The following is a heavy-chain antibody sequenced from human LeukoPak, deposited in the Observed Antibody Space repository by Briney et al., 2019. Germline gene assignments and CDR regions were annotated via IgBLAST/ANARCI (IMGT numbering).Heavy chain of an antibody. J-gene: IGHJ4*02. Sequence: GGSLRLSCAASGFTFSSYSMNWVRQAPGKGLEWVSSISSSSSYIYYADSVKGRFTISRDSAKNSLYLQMNSLRAEDTAVYYCAREPIVGATASFDYWGQGTLVTVSS. CDR1: GFTFSSYS. CDR2: ISSSSSYI. D-gene: IGHD1-26*01. V-gene: IGHV3-21*01. CDR3: AREPIVGATASFDY.